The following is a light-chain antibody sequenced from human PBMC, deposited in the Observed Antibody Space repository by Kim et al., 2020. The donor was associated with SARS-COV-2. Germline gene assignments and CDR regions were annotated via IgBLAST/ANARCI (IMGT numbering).Light chain of an antibody. CDR2: HDT. J-gene: IGLJ2*01. CDR3: QAWDSSTVI. V-gene: IGLV3-1*01. Sequence: VSAGQTASNTCYGDKLGDKYACWYQQKPGQSPVLVIYHDTKRPSGIPERFSGSKSGNTATLTISGTQPMDEADYYCQAWDSSTVIFGGGTQLTVL. CDR1: KLGDKY.